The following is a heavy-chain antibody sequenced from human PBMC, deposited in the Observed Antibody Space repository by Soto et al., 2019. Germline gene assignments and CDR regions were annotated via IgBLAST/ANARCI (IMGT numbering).Heavy chain of an antibody. CDR2: SSSTAAVI. CDR3: ARIREFYGTGRYATSDVFDI. CDR1: GFTFSDYY. D-gene: IGHD3-10*01. V-gene: IGHV3-11*01. Sequence: GGTLRLSCAASGFTFSDYYMSWVRQAPGKGLEWVAYSSSTAAVIYYADSVQGRFTISRDNPKNSLHLQMDSLRPEDTAAYYCARIREFYGTGRYATSDVFDICGQGTLVTVSS. J-gene: IGHJ3*02.